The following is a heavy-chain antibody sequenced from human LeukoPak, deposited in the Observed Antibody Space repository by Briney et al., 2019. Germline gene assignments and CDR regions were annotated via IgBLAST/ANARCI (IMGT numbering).Heavy chain of an antibody. CDR3: ARTREYCGGDCYDHGGAFDI. Sequence: PGGSLRLSCAGSGFTFSRFWMSWVRQAPGRGLEWVANIKEDGSEKYNVDSVKGRFTISRDNSKNTLYLQMNSLRAEDTAVYYCARTREYCGGDCYDHGGAFDIWGQGTMVTVSS. CDR2: IKEDGSEK. J-gene: IGHJ3*02. V-gene: IGHV3-7*01. CDR1: GFTFSRFW. D-gene: IGHD2-21*02.